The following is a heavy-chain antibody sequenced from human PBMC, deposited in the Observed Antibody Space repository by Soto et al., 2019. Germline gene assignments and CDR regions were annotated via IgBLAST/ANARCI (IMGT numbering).Heavy chain of an antibody. J-gene: IGHJ5*02. CDR1: GGTFSSYA. Sequence: SVNVSCQPSGGTFSSYAIIWVRQAPGEGREWMGGIIHISGTENYTQKLQGRVTITADKSTSTAYMELSSLRSEDTAVYHCASTQYSSSARWFDPWGQGTLVTVSS. D-gene: IGHD6-6*01. CDR2: IIHISGTE. V-gene: IGHV1-69*06. CDR3: ASTQYSSSARWFDP.